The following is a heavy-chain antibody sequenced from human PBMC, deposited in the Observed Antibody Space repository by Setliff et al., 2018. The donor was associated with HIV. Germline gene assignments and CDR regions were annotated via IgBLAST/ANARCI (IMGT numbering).Heavy chain of an antibody. V-gene: IGHV4-39*01. Sequence: PSETLSLTCSVSGGSISNTNYYWGWIRQPPGKGLEWIGAIDYSGITYYNPSLKSRVTVSIDTSKNQFSLKLRSVTAADTAVYFCATLRWLRSKHSDYWGQGTLVTVSS. CDR3: ATLRWLRSKHSDY. CDR1: GGSISNTNYY. CDR2: IDYSGIT. J-gene: IGHJ4*01. D-gene: IGHD5-12*01.